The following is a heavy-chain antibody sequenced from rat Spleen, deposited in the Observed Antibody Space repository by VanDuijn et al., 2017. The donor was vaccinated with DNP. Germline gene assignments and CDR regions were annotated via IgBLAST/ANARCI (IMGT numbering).Heavy chain of an antibody. CDR3: TTGRG. J-gene: IGHJ2*01. CDR2: ITYDGSRT. Sequence: EVQLVESGGGLVQPGRSLKLSCAASGFTFSAYALAWVRQAPKKGLEWVATITYDGSRTYYRDSVKGRFTISRDNAKSSLYLQMDSLRSEDTATYYCTTGRGWGQGVMVTVSS. CDR1: GFTFSAYA. V-gene: IGHV5S10*01.